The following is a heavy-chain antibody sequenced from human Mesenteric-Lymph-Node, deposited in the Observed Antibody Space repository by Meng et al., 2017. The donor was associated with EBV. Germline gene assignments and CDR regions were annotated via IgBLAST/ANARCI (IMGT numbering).Heavy chain of an antibody. CDR1: WFSLSTSGVG. Sequence: KELGPTLGKPTQTLTLTCTFYWFSLSTSGVGVGWIRQPPGKALEWLALIYWDDDKRYSPSLKTRLTITKDTSENQVVLTMTNMDPVDAATYYCAHRTSNCFDPWGQGTLVTVSS. V-gene: IGHV2-5*02. CDR3: AHRTSNCFDP. CDR2: IYWDDDK. J-gene: IGHJ5*02.